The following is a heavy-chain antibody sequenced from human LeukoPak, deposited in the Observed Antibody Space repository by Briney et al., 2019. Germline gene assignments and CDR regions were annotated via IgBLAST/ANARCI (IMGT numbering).Heavy chain of an antibody. CDR1: GFTFSNYW. J-gene: IGHJ6*04. CDR3: VRDDGDV. CDR2: INEDGSGK. Sequence: GGSLRLSCVFSGFTFSNYWMNWVRQAPGKGLEWVASINEDGSGKYSMDSVKDRVTISRDNAKNTLDLQINSLSVEDTAIYYCVRDDGDVWGKGTTVTVSS. V-gene: IGHV3-7*01.